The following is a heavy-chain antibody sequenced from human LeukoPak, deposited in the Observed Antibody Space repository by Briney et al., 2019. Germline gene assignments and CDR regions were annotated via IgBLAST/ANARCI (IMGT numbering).Heavy chain of an antibody. CDR1: GFTFSDYY. J-gene: IGHJ4*02. Sequence: RSGGSLRLSCAASGFTFSDYYMSWIRQAPGKGLEWVSYISSSGSTIYYADSVKGRFTISRDNSKNTLYLQMNSLRAEDTAVYYCAKEPVPYNWNYLTFFWDWGQGTLVTVSS. CDR3: AKEPVPYNWNYLTFFWD. CDR2: ISSSGSTI. D-gene: IGHD1-7*01. V-gene: IGHV3-11*01.